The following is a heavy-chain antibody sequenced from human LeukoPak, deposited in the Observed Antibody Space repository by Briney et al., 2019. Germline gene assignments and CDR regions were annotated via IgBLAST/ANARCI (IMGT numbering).Heavy chain of an antibody. CDR2: IYPSGTT. J-gene: IGHJ4*02. V-gene: IGHV4-38-2*02. CDR1: GYSISSGYY. D-gene: IGHD6-13*01. Sequence: SETLSLTCTVSGYSISSGYYWGWIRQPPGKGLEWIGNIYPSGTTYYNPSLKTRVTISVDTSKNQFSLKLSSVTAADTAVYYCARYSSSWYYFDYWGQGTLVTVSS. CDR3: ARYSSSWYYFDY.